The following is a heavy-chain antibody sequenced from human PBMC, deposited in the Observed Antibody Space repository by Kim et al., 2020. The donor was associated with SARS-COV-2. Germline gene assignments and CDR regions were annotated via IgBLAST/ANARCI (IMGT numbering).Heavy chain of an antibody. CDR1: GFIFSNYA. CDR3: PRAPRVVTHYFNY. Sequence: GGSLRLSCEVSGFIFSNYAMSWVRQAPGKGLEWVSIISGSGDDTHYADSVKGRFTVSRDNSKNTLHLQMNSLRADDTAVYYCPRAPRVVTHYFNYWGQGTLVTVSS. J-gene: IGHJ4*02. V-gene: IGHV3-23*01. CDR2: ISGSGDDT. D-gene: IGHD3-3*01.